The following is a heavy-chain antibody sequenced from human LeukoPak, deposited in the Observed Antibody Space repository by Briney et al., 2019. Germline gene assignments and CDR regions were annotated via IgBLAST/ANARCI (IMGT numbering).Heavy chain of an antibody. CDR1: GYTFTSSD. CDR3: ARAGGGSSWYSVLAY. Sequence: ASVKVSCKASGYTFTSSDINWVRQATGQGLEWMGWMNTNNGNTGYAQKFQGRVTMTRNTSISTAYMELRSLTSEDTAVYYCARAGGGSSWYSVLAYWGQGTLVTVSS. D-gene: IGHD6-13*01. CDR2: MNTNNGNT. J-gene: IGHJ4*02. V-gene: IGHV1-8*01.